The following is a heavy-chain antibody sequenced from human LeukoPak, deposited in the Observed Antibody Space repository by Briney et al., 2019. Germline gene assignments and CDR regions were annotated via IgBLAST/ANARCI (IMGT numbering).Heavy chain of an antibody. CDR2: IYYSGST. J-gene: IGHJ5*02. Sequence: SQTLSLTCTVSGASISSGDYYWTWVRQHPGKGLEWIGYIYYSGSTYYNPSLKSQIAMSIDTSKNQFSLKLSSVTVADTAVYYCARGDEARNWFDPWGQGTPVTVSS. CDR1: GASISSGDYY. CDR3: ARGDEARNWFDP. V-gene: IGHV4-31*01.